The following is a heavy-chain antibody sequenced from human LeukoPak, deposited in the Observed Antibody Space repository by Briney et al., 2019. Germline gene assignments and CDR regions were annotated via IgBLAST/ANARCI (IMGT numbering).Heavy chain of an antibody. CDR2: IYYSGST. CDR3: ARGGGPSTSFDAFDI. J-gene: IGHJ3*02. Sequence: SQTLSLTCTVSGGSISSGGYYWSWIRQPPGKGLEWIGYIYYSGSTYYNPSLKSRVTISVDTSKNQFSLKLSSVTAADTAVYYCARGGGPSTSFDAFDIWGQGTMVTVSS. CDR1: GGSISSGGYY. V-gene: IGHV4-30-4*08. D-gene: IGHD2-2*01.